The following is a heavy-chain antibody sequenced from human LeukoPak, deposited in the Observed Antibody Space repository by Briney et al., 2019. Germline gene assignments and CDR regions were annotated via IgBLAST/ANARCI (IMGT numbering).Heavy chain of an antibody. CDR1: GYTFTGYY. V-gene: IGHV1-2*02. J-gene: IGHJ4*02. CDR3: THGSGGGCYSGPSFDY. CDR2: INPNSGGT. D-gene: IGHD2-15*01. Sequence: ASVKVSCKASGYTFTGYYMHWVRQAPGQGLEWMGWINPNSGGTNYAQKFQGRVTMTRDTSISTAYMELSRLRSDDTAVYYCTHGSGGGCYSGPSFDYWGQGTLVTVSS.